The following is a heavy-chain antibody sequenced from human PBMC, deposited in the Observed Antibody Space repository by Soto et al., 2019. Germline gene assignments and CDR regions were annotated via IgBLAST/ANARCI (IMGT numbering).Heavy chain of an antibody. CDR1: GGSISSGDYY. CDR3: VRAMVVTHTCFDP. V-gene: IGHV4-30-4*01. J-gene: IGHJ5*02. CDR2: IYYSGST. Sequence: QVQLQESGPGLVKPSQTLSLTCTVSGGSISSGDYYWSWIRQPPGKGLEWIGYIYYSGSTYYNPSLQRWVTISVDTSTHQSSLTLSSVTAADTPVYYCVRAMVVTHTCFDPWGQGTLVTVSS. D-gene: IGHD2-21*02.